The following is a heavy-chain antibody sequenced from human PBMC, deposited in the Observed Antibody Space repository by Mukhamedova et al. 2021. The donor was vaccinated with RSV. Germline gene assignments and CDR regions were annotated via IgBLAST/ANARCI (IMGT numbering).Heavy chain of an antibody. CDR2: ISGSGSYI. Sequence: GLEWVSSISGSGSYIYYADSTKGRFTISRDNAKNSLFLFMNSLRADDTAIYYCARDFGVAADRGWFDPWGQGTLVTVSS. V-gene: IGHV3-21*06. J-gene: IGHJ5*02. D-gene: IGHD6-25*01. CDR3: ARDFGVAADRGWFDP.